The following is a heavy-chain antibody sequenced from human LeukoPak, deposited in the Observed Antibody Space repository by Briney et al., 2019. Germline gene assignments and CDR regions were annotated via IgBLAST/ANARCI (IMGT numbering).Heavy chain of an antibody. D-gene: IGHD1-26*01. Sequence: NPSQTLSLTCTVSGGSISSGNYYWSWIRQPAGKGLEWIGRIHTSGSTNYKPSLKSRVTISGDTSKNQFSLKLSSVTAADTAVYYCARHPKYIVGATRGWFDPWGQGTLVTVSS. CDR1: GGSISSGNYY. V-gene: IGHV4-61*02. J-gene: IGHJ5*02. CDR3: ARHPKYIVGATRGWFDP. CDR2: IHTSGST.